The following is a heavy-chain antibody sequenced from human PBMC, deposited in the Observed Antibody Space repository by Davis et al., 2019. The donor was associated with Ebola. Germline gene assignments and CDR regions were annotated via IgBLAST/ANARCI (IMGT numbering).Heavy chain of an antibody. V-gene: IGHV1-46*01. D-gene: IGHD2-2*01. CDR1: GGTFSSYA. CDR2: INPSGGST. J-gene: IGHJ6*02. CDR3: ARERIVVVVPAATNYYYYGMDV. Sequence: ASVKVSCKASGGTFSSYAISWVRQAPGQGLEWMGIINPSGGSTSYAQKFQGRVTMTRDTSTSTVYMELSSLRSEDTAVYYCARERIVVVVPAATNYYYYGMDVWGQGTTVTVSS.